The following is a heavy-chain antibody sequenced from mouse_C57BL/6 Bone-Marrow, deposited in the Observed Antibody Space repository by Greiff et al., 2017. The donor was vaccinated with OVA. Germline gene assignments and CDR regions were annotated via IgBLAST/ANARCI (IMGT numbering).Heavy chain of an antibody. CDR1: GFTFSDYY. CDR3: ARHDGYYWDVEV. J-gene: IGHJ1*03. Sequence: EVMLVESGGGLVQPGGSLKLSCAASGFTFSDYYMYWVRQTPEKRLEWVAYISNGGGSTYYPDTVKGRFTISRDNAKNTLYLQMSRLKTEETAMYYCARHDGYYWDVEVWGTGTTVTVSS. D-gene: IGHD2-3*01. CDR2: ISNGGGST. V-gene: IGHV5-12*01.